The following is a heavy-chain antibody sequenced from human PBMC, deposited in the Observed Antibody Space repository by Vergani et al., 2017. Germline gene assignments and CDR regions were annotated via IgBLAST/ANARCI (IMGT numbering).Heavy chain of an antibody. CDR2: IYYSGST. CDR1: GGSISSGDYY. J-gene: IGHJ5*02. D-gene: IGHD3-22*01. CDR3: ARVRRDDSSGYGRGNWFDP. Sequence: QVQLQESGPGLVKPSQTLSLTCTVSGGSISSGDYYWSWIRQPPGKGLEWIGYIYYSGSTYYNPSLKSRVTISVDTSKNQFSLKLSSVTAADTAVYYCARVRRDDSSGYGRGNWFDPWGQGTLVTVSS. V-gene: IGHV4-30-4*01.